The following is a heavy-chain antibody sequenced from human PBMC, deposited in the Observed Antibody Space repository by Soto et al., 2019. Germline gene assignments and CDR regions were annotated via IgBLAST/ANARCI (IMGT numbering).Heavy chain of an antibody. Sequence: SVKVSGKASGGSCNGFAISWVRQAPGQGLECMGGIIPIFGAASYGQRLQGRVTITPDESTITAFMELSSLRFEYMAVYYCATSGECGGVCYVCRLEVWGEWITVTVSS. CDR2: IIPIFGAA. J-gene: IGHJ6*04. CDR3: ATSGECGGVCYVCRLEV. D-gene: IGHD2-21*02. CDR1: GGSCNGFA. V-gene: IGHV1-69*13.